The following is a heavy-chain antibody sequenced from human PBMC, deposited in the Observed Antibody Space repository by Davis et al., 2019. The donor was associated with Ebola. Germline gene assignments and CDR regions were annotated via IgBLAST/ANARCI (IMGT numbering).Heavy chain of an antibody. CDR2: ISSDGSII. V-gene: IGHV3-48*03. CDR1: GFSFRSYS. CDR3: ACRWGSDY. J-gene: IGHJ4*02. D-gene: IGHD7-27*01. Sequence: GESLKISCAGSGFSFRSYSMNWVRQAPGKGLEWVSYISSDGSIIDYADSVKGRFTVSRDNAKKSLYLQMNSLRAEDTAVYYCACRWGSDYWGQGTLVTV.